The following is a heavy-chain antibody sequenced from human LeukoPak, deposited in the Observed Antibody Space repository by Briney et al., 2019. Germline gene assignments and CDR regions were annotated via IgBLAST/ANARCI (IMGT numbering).Heavy chain of an antibody. V-gene: IGHV3-21*01. D-gene: IGHD2-21*02. CDR2: ISSSSSYI. J-gene: IGHJ4*02. CDR1: GFTFSSYS. Sequence: GGSLRLSCAASGFTFSSYSMNWVRQAPGKGLEWVSSISSSSSYIYYADSVKGRFTISRDNAKNSLYLQMNSLRAEDTAVYYCARVRAYCGGDCSASFDYWGQGTLATVSS. CDR3: ARVRAYCGGDCSASFDY.